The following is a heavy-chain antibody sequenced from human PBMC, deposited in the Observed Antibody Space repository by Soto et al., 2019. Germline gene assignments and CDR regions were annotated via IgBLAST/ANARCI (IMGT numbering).Heavy chain of an antibody. J-gene: IGHJ4*02. CDR3: ARPAELHLEYYFDY. CDR1: GYTFSNFG. D-gene: IGHD1-26*01. CDR2: ISAYNGDT. V-gene: IGHV1-18*01. Sequence: QVQLVQSGAEVKKPGASVQVSCKASGYTFSNFGITWVRQAPGQGLEWMGWISAYNGDTQYAQKFQGRVTMTTETSTSTAYMELRSLRPDDTAVYYCARPAELHLEYYFDYWGQGTLVTVSS.